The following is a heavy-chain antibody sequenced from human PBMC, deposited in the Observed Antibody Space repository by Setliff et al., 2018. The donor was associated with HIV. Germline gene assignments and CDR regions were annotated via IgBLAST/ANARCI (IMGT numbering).Heavy chain of an antibody. J-gene: IGHJ4*02. CDR1: GFSFRSYA. D-gene: IGHD2-15*01. CDR2: FSGSGGRT. V-gene: IGHV3-23*01. CDR3: AKCGGVTCYSASWYFDY. Sequence: PGGSLRLSCAASGFSFRSYAMSWVRQAPGKGLEWVSLFSGSGGRTYYADSVKGRFTISRDNSKNTLYLQMNSLRAEDTAVYFCAKCGGVTCYSASWYFDYWGQGTLVTVSS.